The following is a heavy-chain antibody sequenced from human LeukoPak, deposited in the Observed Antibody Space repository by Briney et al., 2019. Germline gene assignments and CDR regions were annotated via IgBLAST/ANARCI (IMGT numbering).Heavy chain of an antibody. D-gene: IGHD5-18*01. V-gene: IGHV3-38-3*01. Sequence: GGSLRLSCAASGFTVSSSEMSWVRQAPGKGLEWVSSISGGSTYYADSRKGRFTISRDNSKNTLHLQMNSLRAEDTAVWGGYSYVLHNVGYWGQGTLVTVSS. CDR2: ISGGST. CDR3: YSYVLHNVGY. J-gene: IGHJ4*02. CDR1: GFTVSSSE.